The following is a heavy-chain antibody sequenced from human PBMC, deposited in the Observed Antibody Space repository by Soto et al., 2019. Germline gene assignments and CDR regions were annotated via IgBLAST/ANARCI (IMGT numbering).Heavy chain of an antibody. D-gene: IGHD2-21*01. V-gene: IGHV4-34*01. Sequence: SEPLFLTCAVYGGSFSGYYWSWIRQPPGKGLEWIGEINHSGSTNYNPSLKSRVTISVDTSKNQFSLKLSSVTAADTAVYYCARGVIPIMDVWGQGTTVTVSS. CDR2: INHSGST. J-gene: IGHJ6*02. CDR1: GGSFSGYY. CDR3: ARGVIPIMDV.